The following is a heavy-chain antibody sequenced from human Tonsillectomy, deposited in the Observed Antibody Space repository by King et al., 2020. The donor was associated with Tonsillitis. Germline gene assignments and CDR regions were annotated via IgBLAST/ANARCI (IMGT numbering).Heavy chain of an antibody. J-gene: IGHJ3*01. Sequence: VQLVQSGGGLVQPGGSLRLSCAASGFTFNDYAMSWVRQAPGKGLEWVSTISSSGGNTYYADSVKGRFTISRDNSKNTLYLQMNSLIAEDTAVYYCAKTNYDFWSGFTAGAFDVWGQGTMVTVSS. D-gene: IGHD3-3*01. CDR3: AKTNYDFWSGFTAGAFDV. V-gene: IGHV3-23*04. CDR1: GFTFNDYA. CDR2: ISSSGGNT.